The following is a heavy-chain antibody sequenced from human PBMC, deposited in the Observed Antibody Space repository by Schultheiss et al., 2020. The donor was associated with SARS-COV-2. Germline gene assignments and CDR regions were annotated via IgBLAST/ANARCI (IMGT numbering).Heavy chain of an antibody. D-gene: IGHD3-9*01. Sequence: SKTLSLTCTVSGGSISSSSYYWGWIRQPPGKGLEWIGSIYYSGSTYYNPSLKSRVTISVDTSKNQFSLKLSSVTAADTAVYYCARSRKGYYDILTGLGWFDPWGQGTLVTVSS. V-gene: IGHV4-39*07. J-gene: IGHJ5*02. CDR1: GGSISSSSYY. CDR3: ARSRKGYYDILTGLGWFDP. CDR2: IYYSGST.